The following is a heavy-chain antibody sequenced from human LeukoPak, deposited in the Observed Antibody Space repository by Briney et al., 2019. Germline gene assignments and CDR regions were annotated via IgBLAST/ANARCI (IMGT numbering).Heavy chain of an antibody. CDR1: GFTFSSYS. J-gene: IGHJ4*02. V-gene: IGHV3-48*04. D-gene: IGHD6-19*01. CDR3: ARDSLAVAGTLDY. Sequence: GGSLRLSCAASGFTFSSYSMNWVRQAPGKGLEWVSYISSSGSTIYYADSVKGRFTISRDNAKNSLYLQMNSLRAEDTAVYYCARDSLAVAGTLDYWGQGTLVTVPS. CDR2: ISSSGSTI.